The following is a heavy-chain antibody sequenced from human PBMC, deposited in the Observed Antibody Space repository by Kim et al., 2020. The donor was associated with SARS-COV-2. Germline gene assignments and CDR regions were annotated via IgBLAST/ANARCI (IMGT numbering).Heavy chain of an antibody. J-gene: IGHJ6*02. V-gene: IGHV3-33*01. CDR1: GFTFSSYG. D-gene: IGHD1-1*01. CDR2: IWYDGSNK. Sequence: GGSLRLSCAASGFTFSSYGMHWVRQAPGKGLEWVAVIWYDGSNKYYADSVKGRFTISRDNSKNTLYLQMNSLRAEDTAVYYCAREGHPGEYYYYYYGMDVWGQGTTVTVSS. CDR3: AREGHPGEYYYYYYGMDV.